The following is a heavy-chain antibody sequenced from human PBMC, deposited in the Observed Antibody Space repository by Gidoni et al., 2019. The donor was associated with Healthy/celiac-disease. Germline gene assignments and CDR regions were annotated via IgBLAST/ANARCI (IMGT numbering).Heavy chain of an antibody. CDR2: MSYDGSNK. J-gene: IGHJ6*02. CDR3: AKDIRDLLLFRYYGMDV. CDR1: GFTFSSYG. V-gene: IGHV3-30*18. Sequence: QVQLVESGGGVVQPGRSLRLSCAASGFTFSSYGMHWVRQAPGKGLEWVAVMSYDGSNKYYADSVKGRFTISRDNSKNTLYLQMNSLRAEDTAVYYCAKDIRDLLLFRYYGMDVWGQGTTVTVSS. D-gene: IGHD1-26*01.